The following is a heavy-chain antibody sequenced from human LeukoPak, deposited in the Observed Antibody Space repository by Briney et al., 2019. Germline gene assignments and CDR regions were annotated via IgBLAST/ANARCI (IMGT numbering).Heavy chain of an antibody. Sequence: PGRSLRLSCAASGFTFSSYGMHWVRQAPGKGLEWVAVISYDGSNKYYADSVKGRFTISRDNSKNTLYLQMYSLRAEDTAVYYCAKDITRYCSSTSCFGGDYWGQGTLVTVSS. CDR1: GFTFSSYG. V-gene: IGHV3-30*18. D-gene: IGHD2-2*01. CDR3: AKDITRYCSSTSCFGGDY. J-gene: IGHJ4*02. CDR2: ISYDGSNK.